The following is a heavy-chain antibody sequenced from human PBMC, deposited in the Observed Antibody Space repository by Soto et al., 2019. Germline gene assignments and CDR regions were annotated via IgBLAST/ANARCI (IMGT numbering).Heavy chain of an antibody. V-gene: IGHV3-33*08. D-gene: IGHD3-16*01. CDR2: IRFDRSNI. CDR1: ESIFRGYG. CDR3: ARDGIGSVAVWGYLDY. J-gene: IGHJ4*02. Sequence: GGSMRLSWAVPESIFRGYGRHWVRQAPGKGLERVTIIRFDRSNIKYADAVMGRFTISRDNSKNILYLEMNSLRVEDTALYFCARDGIGSVAVWGYLDYWGQGSLVIVSS.